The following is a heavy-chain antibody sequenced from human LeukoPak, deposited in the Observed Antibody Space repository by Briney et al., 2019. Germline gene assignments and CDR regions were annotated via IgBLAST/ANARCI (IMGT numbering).Heavy chain of an antibody. Sequence: SSETLSLTCTVSGGSISSGGYYWSWIRQHPGQGLEWIGYIYYSGSTYYNPSLKSRVTISVDTSKNQFSLKLSSVTAADTAVYYCARADKKDAFDIWGQGTMVTVSS. J-gene: IGHJ3*02. V-gene: IGHV4-31*03. CDR2: IYYSGST. CDR1: GGSISSGGYY. CDR3: ARADKKDAFDI.